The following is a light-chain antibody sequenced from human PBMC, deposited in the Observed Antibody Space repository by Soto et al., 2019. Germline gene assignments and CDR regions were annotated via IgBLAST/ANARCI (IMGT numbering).Light chain of an antibody. V-gene: IGKV1-5*03. J-gene: IGKJ1*01. CDR2: KAS. CDR1: QSISSW. CDR3: QHYNTYPWT. Sequence: LQITPSHSSLSASVGDRVTITCRASQSISSWLAWYQQKPGKDPKLLIYKASTLKSGVTSRFSGSGSGTEFTLTISSLQPGDFATYYCQHYNTYPWTVGQGTKVDIK.